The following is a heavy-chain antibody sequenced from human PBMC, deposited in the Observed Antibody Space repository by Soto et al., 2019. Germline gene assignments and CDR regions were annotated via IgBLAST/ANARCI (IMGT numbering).Heavy chain of an antibody. CDR3: ARVDSSSWYESYYYYYYYMDV. Sequence: KPSETLSLTCTVSGGSISSSSYYWGWIRQPPGKGLEWIGSIYYSGSTYYNPSLKSRVTISVDTSKNQFSLKLSSVTAADTAVYYCARVDSSSWYESYYYYYYYMDVWGKGTTVTVSS. CDR1: GGSISSSSYY. CDR2: IYYSGST. V-gene: IGHV4-39*01. D-gene: IGHD6-13*01. J-gene: IGHJ6*03.